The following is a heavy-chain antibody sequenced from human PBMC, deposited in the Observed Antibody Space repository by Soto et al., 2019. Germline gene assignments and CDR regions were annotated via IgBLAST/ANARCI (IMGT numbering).Heavy chain of an antibody. CDR2: ISRSGSTI. Sequence: GGSLRLSCAVSGFTFSFYEMNWVRQAPGKGLEGGSYISRSGSTIYYAASVKGRFTTSRDNAKNSLYLQMKSLRAEDTAVYYCARGGDNYFDSSGYYRHFDYWGQGTLVTVSS. V-gene: IGHV3-48*03. CDR3: ARGGDNYFDSSGYYRHFDY. J-gene: IGHJ4*02. D-gene: IGHD3-22*01. CDR1: GFTFSFYE.